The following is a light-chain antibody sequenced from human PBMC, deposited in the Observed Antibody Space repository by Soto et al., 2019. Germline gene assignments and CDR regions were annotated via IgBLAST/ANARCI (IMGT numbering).Light chain of an antibody. CDR2: SDS. V-gene: IGLV1-44*01. CDR1: TSNIESNT. Sequence: QSVLTQPPSASGTPGQRSTIPVSGSTSNIESNTVSWYQQFPGTAPKLLIYSDSQRPSGVPDRFSGSTSGTSASLAISGLQSDDAADYFCATWDDSLTAVVFGGGTKLTVL. CDR3: ATWDDSLTAVV. J-gene: IGLJ2*01.